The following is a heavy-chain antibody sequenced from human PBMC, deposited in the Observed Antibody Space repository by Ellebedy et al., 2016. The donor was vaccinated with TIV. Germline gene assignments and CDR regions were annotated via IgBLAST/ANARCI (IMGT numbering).Heavy chain of an antibody. Sequence: AASVKVSCKVSGYTLTELSMHWVRQAPGQGLEWMGWINPNSGGTNYAQKFQGRVTMTRDTSISTAYMELSRLRSDDTAVYYCARDGKHSSSISYYGMDVWGQGTTVTVSS. CDR1: GYTLTELS. CDR3: ARDGKHSSSISYYGMDV. CDR2: INPNSGGT. D-gene: IGHD6-6*01. J-gene: IGHJ6*02. V-gene: IGHV1-2*02.